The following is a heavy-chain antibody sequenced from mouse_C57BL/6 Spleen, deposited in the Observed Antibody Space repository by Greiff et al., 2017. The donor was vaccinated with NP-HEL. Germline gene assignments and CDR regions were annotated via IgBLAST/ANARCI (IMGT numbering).Heavy chain of an antibody. V-gene: IGHV1-82*01. CDR1: GYAFSSSW. Sequence: QVQLQQSGPELVKPGASVKISCKASGYAFSSSWMNWVKQRPGKGLEWIGRIYPGDGDTNYNGKFKGKATLTADKSSSTAYMQLSSLTSEDSAVYFCARVYGSHFDYWGQGTTLTVSS. D-gene: IGHD1-1*01. CDR2: IYPGDGDT. CDR3: ARVYGSHFDY. J-gene: IGHJ2*01.